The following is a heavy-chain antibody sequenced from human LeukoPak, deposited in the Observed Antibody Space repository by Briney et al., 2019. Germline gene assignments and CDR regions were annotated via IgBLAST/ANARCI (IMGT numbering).Heavy chain of an antibody. CDR3: AREFDYMDV. D-gene: IGHD3-16*01. Sequence: GGSLRLSCAASGFTFSSYEMNWVRQAPGKGLEWVAYISSGSSVMYYADSVRGRFTISRDNAKNSLYLQMNNLKVEDTALYYCAREFDYMDVWGKGTTVTISS. V-gene: IGHV3-48*03. J-gene: IGHJ6*03. CDR1: GFTFSSYE. CDR2: ISSGSSVM.